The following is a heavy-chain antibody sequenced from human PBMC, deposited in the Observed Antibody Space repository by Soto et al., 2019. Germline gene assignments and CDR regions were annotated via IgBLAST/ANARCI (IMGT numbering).Heavy chain of an antibody. J-gene: IGHJ4*02. CDR3: AKGSPSTYDILTSYFY. V-gene: IGHV3-23*05. D-gene: IGHD3-9*01. Sequence: PGGSLRLSCAASGFTFSVYAMSWVRHAPGKGLEWFSTIDSGSNPYYADSVKGRFSISRDNSKNTLYLQMNSLRVEDTAIYYCAKGSPSTYDILTSYFYWGQGILVTVYS. CDR2: IDSGSNP. CDR1: GFTFSVYA.